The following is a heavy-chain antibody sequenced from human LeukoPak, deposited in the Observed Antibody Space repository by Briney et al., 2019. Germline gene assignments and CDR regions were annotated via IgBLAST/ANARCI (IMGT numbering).Heavy chain of an antibody. Sequence: GGSLRLSCAASGFTFSSYAMSWVRQAPGKGLEWVSAISGSGGSTYYADSVKGRFTISRDNSKNTLYLQLNSLRAEDTAVYYCAKRDHDYGDYVASDWGQGTLVTVSS. V-gene: IGHV3-23*01. CDR1: GFTFSSYA. CDR2: ISGSGGST. D-gene: IGHD4-17*01. J-gene: IGHJ4*02. CDR3: AKRDHDYGDYVASD.